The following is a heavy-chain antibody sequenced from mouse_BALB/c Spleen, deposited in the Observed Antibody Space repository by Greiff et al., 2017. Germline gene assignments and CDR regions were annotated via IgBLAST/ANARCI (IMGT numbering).Heavy chain of an antibody. CDR3: ARHQTFAWFAY. Sequence: DVHLVESGGGLVKPGGSLKLSCAASGFAFSSYDMSWVRQTPEKRLEWVAYISSGGGSTYYPDTVKGRFTISRDNAKNTLYLQMSSLKSEDTAMYYCARHQTFAWFAYWGQGTLVTVSA. CDR1: GFAFSSYD. J-gene: IGHJ3*01. CDR2: ISSGGGST. V-gene: IGHV5-12-1*01.